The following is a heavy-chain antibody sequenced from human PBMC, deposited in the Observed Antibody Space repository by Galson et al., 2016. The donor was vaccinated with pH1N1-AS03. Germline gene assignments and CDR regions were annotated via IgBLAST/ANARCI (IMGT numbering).Heavy chain of an antibody. J-gene: IGHJ4*02. CDR2: IRFDGSVR. CDR1: GFTFSSFG. CDR3: ARGGSHSSWYWIY. D-gene: IGHD6-13*01. V-gene: IGHV3-30*02. Sequence: SLRLSCAASGFTFSSFGMHWVRRAPGKGLEWVAFIRFDGSVRFYADSVKGRFTISRDDSKNTLYLQLNSLRAEDTAVYYCARGGSHSSWYWIYRGQGTLVTVSS.